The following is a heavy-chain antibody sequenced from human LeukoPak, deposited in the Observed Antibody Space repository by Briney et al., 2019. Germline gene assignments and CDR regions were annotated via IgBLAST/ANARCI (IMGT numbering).Heavy chain of an antibody. CDR2: INHSGST. Sequence: SETLSLTCAVYGGSFSGYYWSWIRQPPGKGLEWIGEINHSGSTNYNPSLKSRVTISVDTSKNQFSLKLSPVTAADTAVYYCARDCSGEVDPWGQGTLVTVSS. CDR3: ARDCSGEVDP. V-gene: IGHV4-34*01. D-gene: IGHD2-15*01. CDR1: GGSFSGYY. J-gene: IGHJ5*02.